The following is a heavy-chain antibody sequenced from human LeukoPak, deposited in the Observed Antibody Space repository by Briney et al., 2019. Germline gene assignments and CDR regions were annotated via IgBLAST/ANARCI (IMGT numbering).Heavy chain of an antibody. CDR2: INTNTGNP. CDR1: GYTFTSYA. V-gene: IGHV7-4-1*02. CDR3: AREGSSPFVVSYYYYMDV. Sequence: ASVKVSCKASGYTFTSYAMNWVRQAPGQGLEWMGWINTNTGNPTYAQGFTGRFVFSLDTSVSTAYLQISSLKAEDTAVYYCAREGSSPFVVSYYYYMDVWGKGTTVTVSS. J-gene: IGHJ6*03. D-gene: IGHD6-13*01.